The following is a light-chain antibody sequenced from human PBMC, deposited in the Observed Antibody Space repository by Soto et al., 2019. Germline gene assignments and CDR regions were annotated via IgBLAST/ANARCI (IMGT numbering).Light chain of an antibody. V-gene: IGKV3-15*01. Sequence: EIVMTQSPATLSVAPGERVTLSCRASQGVSRKLAWYQHKSGQAPRLLISGASTGATGIPARFSGSGSGTEFTLTISSLQSEDCAIYYCQQYYSFPYTFGQGTKLELK. CDR1: QGVSRK. CDR3: QQYYSFPYT. J-gene: IGKJ2*01. CDR2: GAS.